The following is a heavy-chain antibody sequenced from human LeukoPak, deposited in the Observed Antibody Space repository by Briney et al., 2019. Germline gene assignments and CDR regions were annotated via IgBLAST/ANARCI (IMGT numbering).Heavy chain of an antibody. Sequence: GGSLRLSCAASGFTVSSNYMSWVRQAPGKGLEWVSVIYSGGSTYYADSVKGRFTISRDNSKNTLYLQMNSLRSDDTAVYYCARDTSGSYAWWVDPWGQGTLVTVSS. J-gene: IGHJ5*02. CDR3: ARDTSGSYAWWVDP. V-gene: IGHV3-53*05. D-gene: IGHD1-26*01. CDR1: GFTVSSNY. CDR2: IYSGGST.